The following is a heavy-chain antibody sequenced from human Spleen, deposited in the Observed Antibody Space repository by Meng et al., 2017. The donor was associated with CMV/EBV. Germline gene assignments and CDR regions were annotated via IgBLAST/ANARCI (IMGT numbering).Heavy chain of an antibody. D-gene: IGHD1-26*01. J-gene: IGHJ4*02. CDR3: ARGRGGATTRYFDY. Sequence: SGFTFSNHAMHWVRQAPGRGLECLSTISDDGGRTYYADSVKGRFTISRDNSKNTLYLQMGSLRPEDMAVYYCARGRGGATTRYFDYWGPGTLVTVS. V-gene: IGHV3-64*02. CDR2: ISDDGGRT. CDR1: GFTFSNHA.